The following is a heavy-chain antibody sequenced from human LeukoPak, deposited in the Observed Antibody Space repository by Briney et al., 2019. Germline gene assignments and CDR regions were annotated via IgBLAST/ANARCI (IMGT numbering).Heavy chain of an antibody. CDR3: ANGVVYFDN. V-gene: IGHV3-30*02. CDR2: TLYDGSNK. J-gene: IGHJ4*02. D-gene: IGHD3-10*01. CDR1: GFTFSSYG. Sequence: GGSLRLSCAASGFTFSSYGMHWVRQAPGKGLEWVAFTLYDGSNKYYADSVKGRFTISRDNSKNTLYLQMNSLRAEDTAVYYCANGVVYFDNWGQGALVTVSS.